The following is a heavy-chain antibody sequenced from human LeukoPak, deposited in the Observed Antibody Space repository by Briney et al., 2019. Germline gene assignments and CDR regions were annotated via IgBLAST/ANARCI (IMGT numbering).Heavy chain of an antibody. CDR2: ISSSSSYI. J-gene: IGHJ3*02. D-gene: IGHD2-15*01. V-gene: IGHV3-21*01. CDR1: GFTFSSYA. CDR3: ARRCSGGSCYFINDAFDI. Sequence: PGGSLRLSCAASGFTFSSYAMSWVRQAPGKGLEWVSSISSSSSYIYYADSVKGRFTISRDNAKNSLYLQMNSLRAEDTAVYYCARRCSGGSCYFINDAFDIWGQGTMVTVSS.